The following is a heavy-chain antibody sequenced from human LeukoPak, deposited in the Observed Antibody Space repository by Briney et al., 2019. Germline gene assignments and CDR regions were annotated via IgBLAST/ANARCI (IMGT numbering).Heavy chain of an antibody. Sequence: GGSLRLSCAASGFTFSAYSMNWVRQTPGKGLEWISYISSSSSPIYYADSVRGRFTISRDDAKSSLYLQMNSLRDEDTAVYYCARGTNGFPSWYFDLWGRGTLVTVSS. V-gene: IGHV3-48*02. D-gene: IGHD2-8*01. J-gene: IGHJ2*01. CDR3: ARGTNGFPSWYFDL. CDR2: ISSSSSPI. CDR1: GFTFSAYS.